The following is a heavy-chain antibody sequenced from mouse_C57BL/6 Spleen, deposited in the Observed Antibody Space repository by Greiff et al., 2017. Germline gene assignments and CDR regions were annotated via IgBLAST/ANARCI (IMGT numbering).Heavy chain of an antibody. CDR3: ARYQLGRYRYFDY. J-gene: IGHJ2*01. D-gene: IGHD4-1*02. V-gene: IGHV1-53*01. CDR2: INPSNGGT. CDR1: GYTFTSYW. Sequence: VQLQQPGTELVKPGASVKLSCKASGYTFTSYWMHWVKQRPGQGLEWIGNINPSNGGTNYNEKFKSKATLTVYKSSSTAYMQLSSLTSEDSAVYYCARYQLGRYRYFDYWGQGTTLTVSS.